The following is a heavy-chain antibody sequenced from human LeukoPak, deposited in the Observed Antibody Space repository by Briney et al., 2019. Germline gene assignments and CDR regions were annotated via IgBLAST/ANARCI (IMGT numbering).Heavy chain of an antibody. CDR1: GGTFSSYA. J-gene: IGHJ6*01. CDR2: IIPILGIA. Sequence: SVKVSCKASGGTFSSYAISWVRQAPGQGLEWMGRIIPILGIANYAQKFQGRVTVTADKSTSTAYMELSSLRSEDTAVYYCARLSRVKDFWSGNQDYYGMDVWGQGTTVTVSS. CDR3: ARLSRVKDFWSGNQDYYGMDV. V-gene: IGHV1-69*04. D-gene: IGHD3-3*01.